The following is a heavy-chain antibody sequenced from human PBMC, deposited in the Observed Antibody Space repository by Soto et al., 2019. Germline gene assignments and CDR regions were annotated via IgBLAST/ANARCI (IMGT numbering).Heavy chain of an antibody. D-gene: IGHD3-16*01. CDR2: TSYDGSDK. CDR1: GFTFRSYD. V-gene: IGHV3-30*19. CDR3: ARWGTTGGLDV. J-gene: IGHJ1*01. Sequence: QVQLVESGGGVVQPGTSLRVSCVGSGFTFRSYDIHWVRQAPGKGLEWVALTSYDGSDKYYADSVRGRFTISRDNSRNTVDLPMDSMRLEDTALYYCARWGTTGGLDVWGQGTLVSVSS.